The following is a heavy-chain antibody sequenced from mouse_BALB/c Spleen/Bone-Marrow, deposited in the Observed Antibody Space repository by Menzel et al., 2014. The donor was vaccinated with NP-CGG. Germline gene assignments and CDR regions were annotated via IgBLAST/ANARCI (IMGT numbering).Heavy chain of an antibody. CDR3: ASLHYYGFFAY. V-gene: IGHV4-1*02. D-gene: IGHD1-2*01. Sequence: EVQLVESGGGLVQPGGSLKLSCAASGFDFSRYWMSWVRQAPGKGPEWIGEINPDSSTINYTPSLRDKFIISRDNARNTLYLQMSKVRSEDTALYYCASLHYYGFFAYWGQGTLVTVSA. CDR2: INPDSSTI. J-gene: IGHJ3*01. CDR1: GFDFSRYW.